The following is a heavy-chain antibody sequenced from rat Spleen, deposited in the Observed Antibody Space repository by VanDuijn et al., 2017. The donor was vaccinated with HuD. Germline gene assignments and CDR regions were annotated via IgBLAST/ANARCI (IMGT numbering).Heavy chain of an antibody. CDR3: TRDVAAY. CDR2: ITNIGGNT. V-gene: IGHV5-31*01. J-gene: IGHJ3*01. CDR1: GFTFNNYW. Sequence: EVQLVETGGSLVQPGRSLKLSCVASGFTFNNYWMTWIRQPPGKGLEWVASITNIGGNTYYLDSVKGRFTISRDIAKRTLYLQMNSLRSEDTATYYCTRDVAAYWGQGTLVTVSS.